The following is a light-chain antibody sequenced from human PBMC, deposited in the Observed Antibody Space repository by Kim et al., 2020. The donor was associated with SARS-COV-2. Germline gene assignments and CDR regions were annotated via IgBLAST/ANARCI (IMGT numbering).Light chain of an antibody. Sequence: QPVLTQSPSASASLGASVKLTGTLSSGHSSYAIAWHQQQPEKGPRYLMKLNSDGSHSKGDGIPDRFSGSSSGAERYLTISSLQSEDEADYYCQTWGTGGVFGGGTQLTVL. J-gene: IGLJ3*02. CDR3: QTWGTGGV. CDR1: SGHSSYA. V-gene: IGLV4-69*01. CDR2: LNSDGSH.